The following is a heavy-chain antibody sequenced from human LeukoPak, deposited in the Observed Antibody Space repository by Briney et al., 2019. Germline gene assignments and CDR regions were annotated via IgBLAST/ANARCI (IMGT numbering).Heavy chain of an antibody. CDR2: ISGSGGST. CDR1: GFTFSSYA. D-gene: IGHD3-22*01. Sequence: PGGSLRLSCAASGFTFSSYAMSWVRQAPGKGLEWVSAISGSGGSTYYADSVKGRFTISRDNSKNTLYLQMNSLRAEDTAVYYCAKDSSNLYYDSSGYLYYWGQGTLVTVSS. CDR3: AKDSSNLYYDSSGYLYY. V-gene: IGHV3-23*01. J-gene: IGHJ4*02.